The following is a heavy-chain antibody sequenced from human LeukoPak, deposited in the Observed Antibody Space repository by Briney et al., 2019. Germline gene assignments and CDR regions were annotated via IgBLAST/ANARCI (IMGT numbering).Heavy chain of an antibody. CDR2: ISKGSGTT. D-gene: IGHD3-16*01. V-gene: IGHV3-23*01. Sequence: GGSLRLSCEASGFTFSNAWMTWVRQAPGKGLECVSSISKGSGTTYYTDSVKGRFTISRDNSKNTLYLQMNSLRAEDTAVYYCAKRGVYYFDNWGQGTLVTVSS. CDR3: AKRGVYYFDN. J-gene: IGHJ4*02. CDR1: GFTFSNAW.